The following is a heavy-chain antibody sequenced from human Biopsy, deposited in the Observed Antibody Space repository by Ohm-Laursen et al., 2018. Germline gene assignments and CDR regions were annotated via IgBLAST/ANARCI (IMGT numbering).Heavy chain of an antibody. V-gene: IGHV3-9*01. Sequence: SLRLSCAASGFTFDDYAMHWVRQAPGKGLEWASAISWNSGSIDYADSVKGRFTISRDNAENSLYLQMNSLRAEETALYYCEKDKGDNRGTTNPSMDVWGQGTKVTVSS. CDR2: ISWNSGSI. CDR3: EKDKGDNRGTTNPSMDV. J-gene: IGHJ6*02. CDR1: GFTFDDYA. D-gene: IGHD1-26*01.